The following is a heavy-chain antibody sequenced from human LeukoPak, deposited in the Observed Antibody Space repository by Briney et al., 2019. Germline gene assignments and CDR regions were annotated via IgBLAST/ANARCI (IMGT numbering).Heavy chain of an antibody. V-gene: IGHV3-74*01. J-gene: IGHJ4*02. CDR3: AKDRAAFGGGPFSYFDY. CDR1: GFTFSSYW. Sequence: GGSLRLSCAASGFTFSSYWMHWVRQAPGKGLVWVSRINSDGSSTSYADSVKGRFTISRDNSKNTLYPQMNSLRAEDTAVYYCAKDRAAFGGGPFSYFDYWGQGTLVTVSS. D-gene: IGHD3-10*01. CDR2: INSDGSST.